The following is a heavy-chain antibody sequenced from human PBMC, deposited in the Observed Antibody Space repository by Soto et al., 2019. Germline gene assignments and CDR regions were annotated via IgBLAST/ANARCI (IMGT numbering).Heavy chain of an antibody. CDR3: ARDRGYSYGKAVYYYGMDV. D-gene: IGHD5-18*01. CDR1: GFTFSSYA. CDR2: ISYDGSNK. V-gene: IGHV3-30-3*01. J-gene: IGHJ6*02. Sequence: GGSLRLSCAASGFTFSSYAMHWVRQAPGKGLEWVAVISYDGSNKYYADSVKGRFTISRDNSKNTLYLQMNSPRAEDTAVYYCARDRGYSYGKAVYYYGMDVWGQGTTVTVSS.